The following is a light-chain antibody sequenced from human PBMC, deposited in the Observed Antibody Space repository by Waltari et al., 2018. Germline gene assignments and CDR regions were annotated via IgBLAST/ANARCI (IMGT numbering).Light chain of an antibody. J-gene: IGKJ3*01. CDR3: QQRLGT. CDR1: QSVSSY. V-gene: IGKV3-11*01. CDR2: DAA. Sequence: EIVLTQSPATLSLSPGERATLSCRASQSVSSYLAWYQQKRAQPPRLLIYDAANRATDIPARFSGSGSGTDFTLTISSLEPEDFAVYYCQQRLGTFGPGTKVEI.